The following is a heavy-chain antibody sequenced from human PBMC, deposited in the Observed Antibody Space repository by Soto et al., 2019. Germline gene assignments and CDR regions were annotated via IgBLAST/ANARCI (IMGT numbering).Heavy chain of an antibody. CDR1: GGTFSSYA. D-gene: IGHD3-3*01. V-gene: IGHV1-69*05. CDR2: IIPIFGST. CDR3: ARGGLRFLDCAMDV. J-gene: IGHJ6*01. Sequence: QVQLVQSGAEVKKPGSSVKVSCKASGGTFSSYAISWVRQAPGQGLEWMGGIIPIFGSTNYAQKFQGRVTISSDESTSTAYMELSSLRSEDTDVYSCARGGLRFLDCAMDVWGQGTTVTVSS.